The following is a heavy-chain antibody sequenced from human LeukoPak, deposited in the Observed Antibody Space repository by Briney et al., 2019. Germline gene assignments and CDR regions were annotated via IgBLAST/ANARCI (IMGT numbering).Heavy chain of an antibody. Sequence: ASVKVSCKTSGYTFTGYYMRWVRQAPGQGLEWMGWISPTSGDTKYAQKFQGRVAMTRDTSISTAYMELSRLRSDDTAVYYCVRDGLNWNYDYWGQGTLVAVSS. CDR1: GYTFTGYY. V-gene: IGHV1-2*02. D-gene: IGHD1-7*01. CDR2: ISPTSGDT. J-gene: IGHJ4*02. CDR3: VRDGLNWNYDY.